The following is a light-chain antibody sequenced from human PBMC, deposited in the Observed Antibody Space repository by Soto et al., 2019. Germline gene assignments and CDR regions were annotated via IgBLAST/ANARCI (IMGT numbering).Light chain of an antibody. J-gene: IGLJ1*01. Sequence: QSVLTQPPSASGTPGQRVTNSCSGSSSNIGSNTVNWYQQIPGTAPKLLIYSNNQRPSGVPDRFSGSKSGTSASLAISGLQSEDEADYYCAAWDDSLNGYVFGTGTKLTVL. CDR1: SSNIGSNT. V-gene: IGLV1-44*01. CDR2: SNN. CDR3: AAWDDSLNGYV.